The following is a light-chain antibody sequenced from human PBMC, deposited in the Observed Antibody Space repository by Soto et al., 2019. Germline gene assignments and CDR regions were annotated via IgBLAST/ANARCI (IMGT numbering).Light chain of an antibody. V-gene: IGLV2-14*01. Sequence: QSALTQPASVSGSPGQSITISCTGTSSDVGGYNYVSWYQQHPGKDPKLMIYEVINRPSGVSNRFSGSKSGNTASLTISGLQAEEEVDEYGSSYTSSSTRVFGTGSKLTVL. J-gene: IGLJ1*01. CDR3: SSYTSSSTRV. CDR2: EVI. CDR1: SSDVGGYNY.